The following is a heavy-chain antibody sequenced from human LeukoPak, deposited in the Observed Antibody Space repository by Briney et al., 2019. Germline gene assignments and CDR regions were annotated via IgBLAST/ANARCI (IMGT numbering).Heavy chain of an antibody. Sequence: PSETLSLTCTVSGGSISSSSYYWGWIRQPPGEGLEWIGSIYYSGSTYYNPSLKSRVTISVDTSKNQFSLKLSSVTAADTAVYYCASDDPLRAFDIWGQGTMVTVSS. J-gene: IGHJ3*02. D-gene: IGHD3-10*01. V-gene: IGHV4-39*01. CDR1: GGSISSSSYY. CDR2: IYYSGST. CDR3: ASDDPLRAFDI.